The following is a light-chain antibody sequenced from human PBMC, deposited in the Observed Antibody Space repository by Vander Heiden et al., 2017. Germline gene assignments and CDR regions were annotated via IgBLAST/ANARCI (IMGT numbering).Light chain of an antibody. Sequence: QSALTHPPSASGSPGQSVTVSCTGTSSDVGGYNHVSWYQQHAGKAPKRMIYEVIKRPSGVPDRFAGSKSGSTAYLTVSGLEDEDEDDYHYSSITGGNNLVFGGGTKLTVL. V-gene: IGLV2-8*01. CDR3: SSITGGNNLV. CDR1: SSDVGGYNH. J-gene: IGLJ2*01. CDR2: EVI.